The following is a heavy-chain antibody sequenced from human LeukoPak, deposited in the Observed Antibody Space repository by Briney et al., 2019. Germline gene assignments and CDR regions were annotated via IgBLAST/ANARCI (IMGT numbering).Heavy chain of an antibody. V-gene: IGHV1-69*01. J-gene: IGHJ4*02. Sequence: SVKVSCKASGGTFSSYAISWVRQAPGQGLEWMGGIIPIFGTANYAQKFQGRVTITADESTSTAYMELSSLRSEGMAVYYCATLSTGTVDYWGQGTLVTVSS. CDR3: ATLSTGTVDY. CDR1: GGTFSSYA. D-gene: IGHD3-10*01. CDR2: IIPIFGTA.